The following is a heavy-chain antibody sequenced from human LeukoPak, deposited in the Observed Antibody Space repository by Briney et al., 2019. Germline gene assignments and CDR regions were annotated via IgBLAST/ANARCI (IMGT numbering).Heavy chain of an antibody. V-gene: IGHV3-23*01. Sequence: PGGSLRLSCAASGFTFSSYAMSWVRQAPGKGLEWVSAISGSGGSTYYADSVKGRFTISRDNSKNTLYLQMNSLRAEDTAVYYCAKEVVEYYYGSASLDYWGQGTLVTVSS. CDR2: ISGSGGST. D-gene: IGHD3-10*01. CDR1: GFTFSSYA. CDR3: AKEVVEYYYGSASLDY. J-gene: IGHJ4*02.